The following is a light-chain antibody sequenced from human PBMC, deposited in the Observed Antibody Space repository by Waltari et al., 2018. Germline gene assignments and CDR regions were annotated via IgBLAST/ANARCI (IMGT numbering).Light chain of an antibody. V-gene: IGKV1-5*03. CDR1: QSINVW. CDR3: QQYKSYPKS. CDR2: AAS. Sequence: DIQMTQSPSTLSASVGDRVTITCRASQSINVWLAWYQQKPGKATKFLIYAASSLERGVPSRFSGTGSGTEFTLTSSSLQPDDFATYYCQQYKSYPKSFGQGTKVEIK. J-gene: IGKJ1*01.